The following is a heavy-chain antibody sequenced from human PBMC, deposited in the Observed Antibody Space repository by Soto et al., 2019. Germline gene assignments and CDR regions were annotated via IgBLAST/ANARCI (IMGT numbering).Heavy chain of an antibody. Sequence: QVQLVQSGADVKKPGASVKVSCKTSGYTFSGYFMHWLRQAPGQGLEWMGWMNPNSGGTDYAQNFQGRVSMTWDTSISTAYMELSRRRSVDTAIYYCASGYYSSSLRVFDYWGQGTLVTVSS. CDR1: GYTFSGYF. J-gene: IGHJ4*02. D-gene: IGHD6-13*01. V-gene: IGHV1-2*02. CDR3: ASGYYSSSLRVFDY. CDR2: MNPNSGGT.